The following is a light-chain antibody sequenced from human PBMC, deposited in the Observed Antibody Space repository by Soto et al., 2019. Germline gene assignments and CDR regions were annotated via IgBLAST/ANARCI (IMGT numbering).Light chain of an antibody. J-gene: IGKJ5*01. V-gene: IGKV3-15*01. Sequence: IVMTQSPATLSVSPGERATLSCRASQRVSSNVAWYQQKPGQAPRLLLYGASARATGVPARFSGSGSGTQFTLTISSLQSEDFAVYYCQQYYNWPRTFGQGTRLEIK. CDR3: QQYYNWPRT. CDR1: QRVSSN. CDR2: GAS.